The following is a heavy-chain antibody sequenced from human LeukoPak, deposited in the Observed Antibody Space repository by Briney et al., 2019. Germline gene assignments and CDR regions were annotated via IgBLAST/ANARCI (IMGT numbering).Heavy chain of an antibody. CDR2: ITSSSSTI. D-gene: IGHD2-2*01. CDR1: GFTFSTYS. J-gene: IGHJ3*02. CDR3: ARDLPAATVLGAFDI. V-gene: IGHV3-48*01. Sequence: QAGGSLRLSCAASGFTFSTYSMNWVRQAPGKGLEWVSYITSSSSTIYYADSVKGRFTVSRDNAKNSLYLQMNSLRAEDTAVYYCARDLPAATVLGAFDIWGQGTMVTVSS.